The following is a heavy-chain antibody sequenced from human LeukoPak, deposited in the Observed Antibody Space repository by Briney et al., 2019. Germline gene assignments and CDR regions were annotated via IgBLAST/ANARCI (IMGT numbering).Heavy chain of an antibody. J-gene: IGHJ4*02. D-gene: IGHD3-9*01. V-gene: IGHV2-5*01. CDR2: IYYSDDK. Sequence: SGPTLVNPTQTLTLTCTFSDFSLSTPGMGVGWIRQPPGKALEWLALIYYSDDKRYSPSLRSRLTITRDTSKNQVVLAMTNMDPVDTATYYCAHLVVTIDWRSYFDYWGQGALVTVSS. CDR3: AHLVVTIDWRSYFDY. CDR1: DFSLSTPGMG.